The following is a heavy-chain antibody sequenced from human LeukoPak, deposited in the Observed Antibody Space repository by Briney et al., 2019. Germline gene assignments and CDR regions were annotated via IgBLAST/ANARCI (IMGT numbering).Heavy chain of an antibody. Sequence: SETLSLTCAVSGYSISSGYYWGWIRQPPGKGLEWIGSIYHSGSTYYNPSLKSRVTISVDTSKNQFSLKLSSVTAADTAVYYCARADEYCTSISCPPIRVIDIWGQGTMVTVSS. J-gene: IGHJ3*02. CDR2: IYHSGST. D-gene: IGHD2-2*01. CDR3: ARADEYCTSISCPPIRVIDI. V-gene: IGHV4-38-2*01. CDR1: GYSISSGYY.